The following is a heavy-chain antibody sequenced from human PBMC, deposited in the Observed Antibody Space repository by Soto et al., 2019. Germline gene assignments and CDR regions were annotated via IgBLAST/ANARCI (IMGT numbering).Heavy chain of an antibody. D-gene: IGHD6-13*01. CDR2: IIPMFGIT. Sequence: QVQLVQSGAEVKRPGSSVKVSCKASGGSFNNYVVSWVRQAPGQGLEWMGGIIPMFGITNYAQKFQGRVTITADDSTSRTAYMELSSLRSEDTAVYYCATTPRTEYSCSWYKFYFYYGMDVWGQGTTVTVPS. V-gene: IGHV1-69*01. J-gene: IGHJ6*02. CDR1: GGSFNNYV. CDR3: ATTPRTEYSCSWYKFYFYYGMDV.